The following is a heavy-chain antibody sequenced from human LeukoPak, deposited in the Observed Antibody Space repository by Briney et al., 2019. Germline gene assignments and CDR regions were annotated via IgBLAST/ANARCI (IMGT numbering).Heavy chain of an antibody. CDR1: GFTFSSYE. V-gene: IGHV3-48*03. D-gene: IGHD4-17*01. J-gene: IGHJ5*02. CDR3: AREIGETVTTSKWFDP. Sequence: GESLRLSCAASGFTFSSYEMNWVRQAPGKGLEWVSYISSSGSTIYYADSVKGRFTISRDNAKNSLYLQMNSLRAEDTAVYYCAREIGETVTTSKWFDPWGQGTLVTVSS. CDR2: ISSSGSTI.